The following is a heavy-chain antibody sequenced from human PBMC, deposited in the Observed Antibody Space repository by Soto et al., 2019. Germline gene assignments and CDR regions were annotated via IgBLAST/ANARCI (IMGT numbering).Heavy chain of an antibody. V-gene: IGHV1-69*13. CDR1: GGTFSSYA. J-gene: IGHJ6*02. CDR3: ASCQTYTIAADGHQPYYYHGMDV. D-gene: IGHD6-13*01. CDR2: IIPIFGTA. Sequence: SVKVSCKASGGTFSSYAISWVRQAPGQGLEWMGGIIPIFGTANYAQKFQGRVTITADESTSTAYMELSSLRSEDTAVYYCASCQTYTIAADGHQPYYYHGMDVWGQGTTVTVSS.